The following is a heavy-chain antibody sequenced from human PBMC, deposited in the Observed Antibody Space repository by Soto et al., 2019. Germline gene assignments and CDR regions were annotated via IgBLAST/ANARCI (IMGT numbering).Heavy chain of an antibody. Sequence: SETLSLTCTVSGGSISSGGYYWSWIRQHPGKGLEWIGYIYYSGSTYYNPSLKSRVTISVDTSKNQFSLKLSSVTAADTAVYYCARETDSGYDLYNWFDPWGQGTLVTVSS. J-gene: IGHJ5*02. V-gene: IGHV4-31*03. CDR1: GGSISSGGYY. CDR3: ARETDSGYDLYNWFDP. CDR2: IYYSGST. D-gene: IGHD5-12*01.